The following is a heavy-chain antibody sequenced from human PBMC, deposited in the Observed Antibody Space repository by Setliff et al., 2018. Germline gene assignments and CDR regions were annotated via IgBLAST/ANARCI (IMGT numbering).Heavy chain of an antibody. CDR2: IYIGGSA. CDR1: GGSISSYY. J-gene: IGHJ6*03. CDR3: AREQWLDPPGYYYMDV. D-gene: IGHD6-19*01. V-gene: IGHV4-4*07. Sequence: SETLTLTCTVSGGSISSYYWSWIRQPAGKGLEWIGHIYIGGSANYNPSLKSRVTMSIDTSKNQFSLKLNSVTAADMAVYYCAREQWLDPPGYYYMDVWAKGTTGTVSS.